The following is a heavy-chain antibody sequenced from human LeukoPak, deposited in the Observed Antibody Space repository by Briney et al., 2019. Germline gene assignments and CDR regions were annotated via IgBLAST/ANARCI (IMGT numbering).Heavy chain of an antibody. Sequence: QTGGSLRLSCAASGFTFSSYGMSWVRQAPGKGLEWVSAISGSGGSTYYADSVKGRFTISRDNAKNSLYLQMNSLRAEDTAVYYCASRKQWDMIDYWGQGTLVTVSS. CDR3: ASRKQWDMIDY. CDR1: GFTFSSYG. J-gene: IGHJ4*01. D-gene: IGHD2-15*01. CDR2: ISGSGGST. V-gene: IGHV3-23*01.